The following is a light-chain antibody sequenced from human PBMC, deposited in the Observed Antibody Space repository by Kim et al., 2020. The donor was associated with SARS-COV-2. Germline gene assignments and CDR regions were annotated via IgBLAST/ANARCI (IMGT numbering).Light chain of an antibody. J-gene: IGLJ2*01. CDR2: DVS. CDR1: SSDIGAYDY. CDR3: SSYTNSNTLI. V-gene: IGLV2-14*03. Sequence: GQSITISCTGTSSDIGAYDYVSWFQQHPGRAPKLLILDVSERPSGVSIRFSGSKSVNTASLTISGLQADDEADYYCSSYTNSNTLIFGGGTQLTVL.